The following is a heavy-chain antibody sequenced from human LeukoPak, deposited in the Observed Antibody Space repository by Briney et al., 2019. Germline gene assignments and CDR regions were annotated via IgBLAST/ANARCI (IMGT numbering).Heavy chain of an antibody. CDR2: ISTGSSTT. D-gene: IGHD4-23*01. V-gene: IGHV3-48*02. J-gene: IGHJ4*02. CDR1: EFAFSTYN. Sequence: TGGSLRLSCAASEFAFSTYNMNWVRQAPGKGLEWVSYISTGSSTTYYADSVKGRFTISRDNVENSLYLQMNSLRDEDTAVYYCARVAAGYSVNYFDYWGQGTLVTASS. CDR3: ARVAAGYSVNYFDY.